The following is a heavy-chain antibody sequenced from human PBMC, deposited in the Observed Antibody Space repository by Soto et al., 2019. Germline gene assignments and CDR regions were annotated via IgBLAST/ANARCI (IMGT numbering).Heavy chain of an antibody. CDR2: ISYDGSNK. V-gene: IGHV3-30-3*01. D-gene: IGHD1-26*01. Sequence: QVQLVESGGGVVQPGRSLRLSCAASGFTFSSSAMHWVRQAPGKGLEWVAVISYDGSNKYYADSVKGRFTISRDNSKNTLYLQMNSLRAEDTAVYYCARDQPQGPWEVDYYYYGMDVWGQGTTVTVSS. J-gene: IGHJ6*02. CDR1: GFTFSSSA. CDR3: ARDQPQGPWEVDYYYYGMDV.